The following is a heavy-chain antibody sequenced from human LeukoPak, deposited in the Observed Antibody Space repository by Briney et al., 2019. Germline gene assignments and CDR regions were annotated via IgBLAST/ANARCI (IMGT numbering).Heavy chain of an antibody. Sequence: SGRSLRLSCAASGFTFSSYAMHWVRQAPGKGLEWVAVISYDGSNKYYADSVKGRFTISRDNSKNTLYLQMNSLRAEDTAVYYCARDIGAVASGDWFDPWGQGTLVTVSS. CDR2: ISYDGSNK. CDR1: GFTFSSYA. CDR3: ARDIGAVASGDWFDP. V-gene: IGHV3-30-3*01. D-gene: IGHD6-19*01. J-gene: IGHJ5*02.